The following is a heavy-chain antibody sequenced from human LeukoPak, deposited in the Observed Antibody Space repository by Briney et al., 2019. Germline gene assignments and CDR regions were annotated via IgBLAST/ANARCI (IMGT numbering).Heavy chain of an antibody. Sequence: GESLKISCKGSGYSFTSYWIGWVRQMPGKGLKWMGIIYPGDSDARYSPSFQGQVTISADKSISTAYLQWSSLKASDTAMYYCARQIRVAYYYGSGSYYSDYWGQGTLVTVSS. V-gene: IGHV5-51*01. CDR3: ARQIRVAYYYGSGSYYSDY. D-gene: IGHD3-10*01. CDR2: IYPGDSDA. J-gene: IGHJ4*02. CDR1: GYSFTSYW.